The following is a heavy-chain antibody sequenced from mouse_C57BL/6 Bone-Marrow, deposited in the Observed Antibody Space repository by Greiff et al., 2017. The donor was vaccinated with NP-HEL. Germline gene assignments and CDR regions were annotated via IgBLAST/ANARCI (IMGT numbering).Heavy chain of an antibody. J-gene: IGHJ2*01. CDR2: IYPRSGNT. D-gene: IGHD1-1*01. CDR3: ARGDYYYGSSLYYFDY. CDR1: GYTFTSYG. V-gene: IGHV1-81*01. Sequence: QVQLKESGAELARPGASVKLSCKASGYTFTSYGISWVKQRTGQGLEWIGEIYPRSGNTYYNEKFKGKATLTADKSSSTAYMELSSLTSEDSAVYFCARGDYYYGSSLYYFDYWGQGTTLTVSS.